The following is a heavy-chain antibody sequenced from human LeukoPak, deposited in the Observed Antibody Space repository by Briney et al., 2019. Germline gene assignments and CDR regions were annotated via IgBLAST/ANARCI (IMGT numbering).Heavy chain of an antibody. Sequence: ASVKVSCKASGYTFTGYYMHWVRQAPGQGLEWMGWINPNSGGTNYAQKFQGRVTMTRDTSISTAYMELSRLRSGDTAVYYCTRDPSIFGVVIHWFDPWGQGTLVTVSS. V-gene: IGHV1-2*02. CDR3: TRDPSIFGVVIHWFDP. D-gene: IGHD3-3*01. J-gene: IGHJ5*02. CDR1: GYTFTGYY. CDR2: INPNSGGT.